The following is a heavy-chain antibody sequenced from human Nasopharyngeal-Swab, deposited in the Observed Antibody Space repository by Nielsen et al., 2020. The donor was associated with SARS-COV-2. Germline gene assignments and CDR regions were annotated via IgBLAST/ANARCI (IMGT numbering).Heavy chain of an antibody. CDR3: ARGLTPPRWFDP. CDR1: GGSFSDYY. CDR2: ISHSGST. J-gene: IGHJ5*02. V-gene: IGHV4-34*01. Sequence: SETLSLTCAAYGGSFSDYYWAWIRQPPGKGLEWIGEISHSGSTNYSPSLKSRVTISLDKSRNQISLSLTSVTAADTAVYYCARGLTPPRWFDPWGQGTQVTVSS. D-gene: IGHD4-23*01.